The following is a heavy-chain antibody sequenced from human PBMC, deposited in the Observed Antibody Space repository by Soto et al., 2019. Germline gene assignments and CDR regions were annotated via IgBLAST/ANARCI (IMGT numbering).Heavy chain of an antibody. CDR2: ISSSSSYI. J-gene: IGHJ3*02. D-gene: IGHD2-2*01. CDR1: GFTFSSYS. Sequence: GGSLRLSCAASGFTFSSYSMNWVRQAPGKGLEWVSSISSSSSYIYYADSVKGRFTISRDNAKNSLYLQMNSLRAEDTAVYYCARVICSSTSCYADDAFDIWGQGTMVTVSS. CDR3: ARVICSSTSCYADDAFDI. V-gene: IGHV3-21*01.